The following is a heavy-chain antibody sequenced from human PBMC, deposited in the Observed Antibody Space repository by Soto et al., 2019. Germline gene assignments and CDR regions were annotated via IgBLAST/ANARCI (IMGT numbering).Heavy chain of an antibody. CDR2: IYPADSDT. J-gene: IGHJ3*02. CDR3: ARREFGGDGFDI. V-gene: IGHV5-51*01. CDR1: GNSFTRSW. Sequence: GESLKISCQGSGNSFTRSWIGWVRQMPGKGLECMGIIYPADSDTRYSPSIQGQVTISADKSTSTAYLQWSSLKASDTAIYYCARREFGGDGFDIWGQGTMVTVSS. D-gene: IGHD2-15*01.